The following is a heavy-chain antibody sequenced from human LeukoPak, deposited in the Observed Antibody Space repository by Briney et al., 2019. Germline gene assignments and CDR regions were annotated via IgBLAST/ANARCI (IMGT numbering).Heavy chain of an antibody. CDR1: GGTFSSYA. D-gene: IGHD5-12*01. CDR2: TIPIFGTA. CDR3: AVRYGGYEGGDY. V-gene: IGHV1-69*05. J-gene: IGHJ4*02. Sequence: ASVKVSCKASGGTFSSYAISWVRQAPGQGLEWMGRTIPIFGTANYAQKFQSRVTITTDESTSTAYMELSSLGCEDTAVYYCAVRYGGYEGGDYWGQGTLVTVSS.